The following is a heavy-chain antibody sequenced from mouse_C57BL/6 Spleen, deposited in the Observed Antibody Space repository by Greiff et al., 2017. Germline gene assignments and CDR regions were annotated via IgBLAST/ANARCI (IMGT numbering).Heavy chain of an antibody. CDR2: IDPETGGT. CDR3: TKIVSNYGESFAY. V-gene: IGHV1-15*01. CDR1: GYTFTDYE. Sequence: VQLQQSGAELVRPGASVTLSCKASGYTFTDYEMHWVKQTPVHGLEWIGAIDPETGGTAYNQKFKGKAILTADKSSSTAYMELRSLTSEDSAVYYCTKIVSNYGESFAYWGQGTLVTVSA. J-gene: IGHJ3*01. D-gene: IGHD2-5*01.